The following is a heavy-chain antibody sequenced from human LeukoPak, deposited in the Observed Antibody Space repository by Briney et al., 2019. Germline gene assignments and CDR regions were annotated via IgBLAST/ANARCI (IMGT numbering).Heavy chain of an antibody. CDR2: MNPNSGNT. J-gene: IGHJ4*02. Sequence: GASVKVSCKASGYTFTSYDINWVRQATGQGFEWMGWMNPNSGNTGYAQKFQGRVTMTRNTSISTAYMELSSLRSEDTAVYYCARVNRGYSYGALDYWGQGTLVTVSS. V-gene: IGHV1-8*01. CDR3: ARVNRGYSYGALDY. CDR1: GYTFTSYD. D-gene: IGHD5-18*01.